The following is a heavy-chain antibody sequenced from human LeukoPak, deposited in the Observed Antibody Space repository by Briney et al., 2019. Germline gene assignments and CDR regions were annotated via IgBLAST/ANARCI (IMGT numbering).Heavy chain of an antibody. CDR3: ARLSGFTETSHFDY. CDR1: GFTFSNYW. D-gene: IGHD6-25*01. J-gene: IGHJ4*02. V-gene: IGHV3-7*01. Sequence: GGTLRLSCAASGFTFSNYWMTWVRQAPGKGLEWVATIDKEGSQKYYVDSVTGRSTISRDNAKTSLSLQMNSLRADDTAVYYCARLSGFTETSHFDYWGQGTLVTVSS. CDR2: IDKEGSQK.